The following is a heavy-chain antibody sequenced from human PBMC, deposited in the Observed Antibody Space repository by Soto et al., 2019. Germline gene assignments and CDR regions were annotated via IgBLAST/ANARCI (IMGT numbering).Heavy chain of an antibody. Sequence: ASVKVSCKASGYIFTSYYIHWVRQAPGQGLEWMGWINPFDGSRMFAQSFQGRVTMTRDTSTSTVYMEMNSLRSEDTAVYYCASWLKGPDIGNYYYGMDVWGQGTTVTVSS. D-gene: IGHD2-15*01. CDR1: GYIFTSYY. CDR2: INPFDGSR. V-gene: IGHV1-46*01. J-gene: IGHJ6*02. CDR3: ASWLKGPDIGNYYYGMDV.